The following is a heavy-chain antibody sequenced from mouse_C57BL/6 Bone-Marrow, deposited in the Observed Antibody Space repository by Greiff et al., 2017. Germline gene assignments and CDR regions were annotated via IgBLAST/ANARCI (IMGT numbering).Heavy chain of an antibody. CDR1: GYTFTSYD. CDR2: IYPRDGST. V-gene: IGHV1-85*01. J-gene: IGHJ2*01. D-gene: IGHD1-1*01. CDR3: ARRDSHFYYGSSPFDY. Sequence: QVQLKESGPELVKPGASVKLSCKASGYTFTSYDINWVKQRPGQGLEWIGWIYPRDGSTKYNEKFKGKATLTVDKSYSTKYMELHNLTSEDSAVYFCARRDSHFYYGSSPFDYWGQGTTLTVSS.